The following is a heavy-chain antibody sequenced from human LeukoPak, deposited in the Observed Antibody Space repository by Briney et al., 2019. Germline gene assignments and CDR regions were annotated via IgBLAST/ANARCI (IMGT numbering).Heavy chain of an antibody. CDR3: ARDSGLWFGELFRGDY. CDR1: GFTFSSYE. D-gene: IGHD3-10*01. CDR2: ISGRGSTI. V-gene: IGHV3-48*03. Sequence: GGSLRLSCAASGFTFSSYEMNWVRQAPGKGLEWVSYISGRGSTIYYADSVKGRFTISRDNAKNSLYLQMNSLRAEDTAVYYCARDSGLWFGELFRGDYWGQGTLVTVSS. J-gene: IGHJ4*02.